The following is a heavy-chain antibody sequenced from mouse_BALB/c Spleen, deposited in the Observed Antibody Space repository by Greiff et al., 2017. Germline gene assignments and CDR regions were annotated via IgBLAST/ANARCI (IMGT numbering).Heavy chain of an antibody. J-gene: IGHJ1*01. CDR3: ARHELLRYFDV. CDR2: ISSGGSYT. V-gene: IGHV5-9-3*01. Sequence: EVQGVESGGGLVKPGGSLKLSCAASGFTFSSYAMSWVRQTPEKRLEWVATISSGGSYTYYPDSVKGRFTISRDNAKNTLYLQMSSLRSEDTAMYYCARHELLRYFDVWGAGTTVTVSS. D-gene: IGHD1-1*01. CDR1: GFTFSSYA.